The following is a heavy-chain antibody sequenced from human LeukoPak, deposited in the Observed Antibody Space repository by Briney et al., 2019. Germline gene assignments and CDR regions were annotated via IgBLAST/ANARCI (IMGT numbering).Heavy chain of an antibody. CDR1: GGSISSSSYY. CDR2: IYTSGST. CDR3: ARYDILTGYNY. J-gene: IGHJ4*02. V-gene: IGHV4-39*07. D-gene: IGHD3-9*01. Sequence: PSETLSLTCTVSGGSISSSSYYWGWIRQPPGKGLEWIGRIYTSGSTNYNPSLKSRVTMSVDTSKNQFSLKLSSVTAADTAVYYCARYDILTGYNYWGQGTLVTVSS.